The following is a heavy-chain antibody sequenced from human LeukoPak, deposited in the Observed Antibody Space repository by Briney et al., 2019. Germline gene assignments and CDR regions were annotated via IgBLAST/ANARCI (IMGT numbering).Heavy chain of an antibody. CDR3: ARGPQFCSGGSCFGYYFDY. D-gene: IGHD2-15*01. Sequence: GGSLRLSCAASGFTFSRYSMNWVRQPPGKGLEWVSSISASGSHIYYADSVKGRFSISRDSARNSVYVQMSSLRAEDTAVYYCARGPQFCSGGSCFGYYFDYWGQGALVTVSS. J-gene: IGHJ4*02. V-gene: IGHV3-21*01. CDR1: GFTFSRYS. CDR2: ISASGSHI.